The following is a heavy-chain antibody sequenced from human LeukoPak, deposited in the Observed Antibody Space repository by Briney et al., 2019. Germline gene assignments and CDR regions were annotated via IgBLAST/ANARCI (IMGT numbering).Heavy chain of an antibody. CDR3: ARDSEWSRPFDP. J-gene: IGHJ5*02. CDR2: IYSGGST. D-gene: IGHD2-8*01. CDR1: GFTVSSNY. V-gene: IGHV3-53*01. Sequence: PGGSLRLSCAASGFTVSSNYWGWVRQAPGKGLEWVSVIYSGGSTYYADSVKGRFTISRDNAKNSLYLQMNSLRAEDTAVYYCARDSEWSRPFDPWGQGTLVTVSS.